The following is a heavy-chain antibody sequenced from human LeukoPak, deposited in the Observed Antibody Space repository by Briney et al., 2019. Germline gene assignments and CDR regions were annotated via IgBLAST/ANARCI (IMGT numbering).Heavy chain of an antibody. J-gene: IGHJ4*02. CDR1: GLTFSSSW. D-gene: IGHD5-18*01. CDR3: TRDLAYSRLDY. Sequence: GGSLRLSCAVSGLTFSSSWMDWVRQAPGKGLEWVTSINPDGNKKYSADSVKGRFTISRDNAENSLYLQMNSLRVEDTAFYYCTRDLAYSRLDYWGQGMLVTVSS. CDR2: INPDGNKK. V-gene: IGHV3-7*01.